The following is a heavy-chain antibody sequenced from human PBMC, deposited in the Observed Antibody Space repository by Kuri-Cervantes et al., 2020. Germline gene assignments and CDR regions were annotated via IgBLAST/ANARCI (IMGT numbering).Heavy chain of an antibody. CDR1: GYTFTSYD. CDR3: ARRGDYYDILTGFSDALDI. D-gene: IGHD3-9*01. CDR2: MNPNSGNT. Sequence: ASVKVSCKASGYTFTSYDINWVRQATGQGLEWMGWMNPNSGNTGYAQKFQGRVTMTMNTSISTAYMEPSSLRSEDTAVYYCARRGDYYDILTGFSDALDIWGQGTMVTVSS. J-gene: IGHJ3*02. V-gene: IGHV1-8*01.